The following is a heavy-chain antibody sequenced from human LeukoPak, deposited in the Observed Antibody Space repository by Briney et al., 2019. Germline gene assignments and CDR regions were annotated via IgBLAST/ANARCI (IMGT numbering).Heavy chain of an antibody. D-gene: IGHD2-2*01. V-gene: IGHV4-38-2*01. J-gene: IGHJ4*02. CDR1: GYSISSGYY. CDR3: ARGGVVPAAVVGY. CDR2: IYHSGST. Sequence: SPSETLSLTCAVSGYSISSGYYWGWIRQPPGKGLEWIGSIYHSGSTYYNPSLKGRVTISVDTSKNQFSLKLSSVTAADTAVYYCARGGVVPAAVVGYWGQGTLVTVSS.